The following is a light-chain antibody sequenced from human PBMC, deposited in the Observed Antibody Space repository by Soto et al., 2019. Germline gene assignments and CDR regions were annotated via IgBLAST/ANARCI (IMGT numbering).Light chain of an antibody. Sequence: EIVMTQSPATLSVSPGERATLSCRASQSVSSNLAWYQQKPGQAPRLLIYGASTRATGIPDRFSGSGSGTDFSLTISRLEPEDFAVYHCQQYGNSPETFGQGTKVDI. CDR3: QQYGNSPET. CDR1: QSVSSN. V-gene: IGKV3-15*01. J-gene: IGKJ1*01. CDR2: GAS.